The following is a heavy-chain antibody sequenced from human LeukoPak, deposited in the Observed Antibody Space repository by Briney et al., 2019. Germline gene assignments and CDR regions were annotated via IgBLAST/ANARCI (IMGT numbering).Heavy chain of an antibody. J-gene: IGHJ4*02. CDR1: GFTFSSYA. CDR2: ISYDGSNK. D-gene: IGHD2-2*01. Sequence: GRSLRLSCAASGFTFSSYAMHWVRQAPGKGLEWVAVISYDGSNKYYADSVKGRFTISRDNSKNTLYLQMNGLRAEDTAVYYCAKGEDQLLWGSYYFDYWGQGTLVTVSS. CDR3: AKGEDQLLWGSYYFDY. V-gene: IGHV3-30*04.